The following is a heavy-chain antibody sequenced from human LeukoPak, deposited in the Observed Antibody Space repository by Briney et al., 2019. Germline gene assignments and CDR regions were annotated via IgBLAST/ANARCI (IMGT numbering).Heavy chain of an antibody. CDR1: GFTVSFNY. CDR2: IYSGGST. D-gene: IGHD6-19*01. Sequence: GGSLRLSCVASGFTVSFNYMSWVRQAPGKGLEWISVIYSGGSTYYADSVKGRFTISRDDSKNTLYLQMNSLRAEDTAIYYCARAQWRTYSYYYMDVWGKGTTVIVSS. CDR3: ARAQWRTYSYYYMDV. V-gene: IGHV3-53*01. J-gene: IGHJ6*03.